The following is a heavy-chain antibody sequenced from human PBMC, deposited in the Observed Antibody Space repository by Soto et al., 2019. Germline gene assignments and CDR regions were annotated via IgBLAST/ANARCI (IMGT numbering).Heavy chain of an antibody. CDR3: ARHATSCYDY. D-gene: IGHD2-2*01. V-gene: IGHV4-39*01. CDR1: GGSISSSSYY. J-gene: IGHJ4*02. Sequence: SETLSLTCTVSGGSISSSSYYWGWIRQPPGKGLEWIGSIYYSGSTYYNPSLKSRVTISVDTSKNQFSLKLSSVTAADTAVYYCARHATSCYDYWGQGTLVT. CDR2: IYYSGST.